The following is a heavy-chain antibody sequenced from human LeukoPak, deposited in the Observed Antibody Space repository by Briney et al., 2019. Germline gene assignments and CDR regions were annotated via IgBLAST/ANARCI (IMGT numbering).Heavy chain of an antibody. CDR2: IYHSGST. D-gene: IGHD5-12*01. CDR1: GYSISSGYY. V-gene: IGHV4-38-2*02. J-gene: IGHJ6*03. Sequence: SETLSLTCTVSGYSISSGYYWCWIRQPPGKGLEWVGIIYHSGSTYYNPSLKSRVTISVDTSKNQFSLELSSVTAADTAVYYCAKDSGYDYYYYYYMDVWGKGTTVTVSS. CDR3: AKDSGYDYYYYYYMDV.